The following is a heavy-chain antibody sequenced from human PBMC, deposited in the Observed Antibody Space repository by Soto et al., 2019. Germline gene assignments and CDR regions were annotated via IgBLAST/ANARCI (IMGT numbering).Heavy chain of an antibody. J-gene: IGHJ4*02. V-gene: IGHV4-34*01. D-gene: IGHD2-2*01. CDR1: GGSFSGYY. Sequence: QVQLQQWGAGLLKPSETLSLTCTVYGGSFSGYYWSWIRQPPGKGLEWIGEINHSGSTNYNPSLKSRATISVDTSMSQCSLMLGAVTAAVTAVYYCARGPDRTSTSCAIDNWGQGTLFTVSS. CDR3: ARGPDRTSTSCAIDN. CDR2: INHSGST.